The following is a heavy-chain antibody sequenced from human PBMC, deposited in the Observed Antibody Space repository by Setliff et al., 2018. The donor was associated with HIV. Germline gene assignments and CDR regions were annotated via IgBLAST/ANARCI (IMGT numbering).Heavy chain of an antibody. CDR3: ATYADRESNRFDP. V-gene: IGHV4-39*01. CDR2: IYYSGST. J-gene: IGHJ5*02. Sequence: SETLSLTCAVSGGSISTSSYYWGWIRQPPGKGLEWIGSIYYSGSTYYNPSLKSRVTISVDTSKNQFSLKLSSVTAADTAVYYCATYADRESNRFDPWGQGILVTVSS. CDR1: GGSISTSSYY. D-gene: IGHD3-10*01.